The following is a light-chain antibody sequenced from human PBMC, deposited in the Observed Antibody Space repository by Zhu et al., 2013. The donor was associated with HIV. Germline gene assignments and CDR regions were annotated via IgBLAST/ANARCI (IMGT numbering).Light chain of an antibody. Sequence: VMTQSPDTLSVSPGERATFYCRASETVNTNIAWYQQKPGQRPRLLIYGASSRAAGIPARFGGSGSATEFTLTISSLQSEDFAVYYCQQYHNWPPVTFGGGTKVEIK. J-gene: IGKJ4*01. V-gene: IGKV3-15*01. CDR2: GAS. CDR3: QQYHNWPPVT. CDR1: ETVNTN.